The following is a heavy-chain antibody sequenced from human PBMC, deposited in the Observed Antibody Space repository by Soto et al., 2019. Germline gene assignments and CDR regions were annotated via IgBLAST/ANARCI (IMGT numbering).Heavy chain of an antibody. CDR2: IYYSGST. J-gene: IGHJ4*02. D-gene: IGHD2-8*02. CDR3: ASGGGGPGGFDY. CDR1: GGSISGSSYY. V-gene: IGHV4-39*01. Sequence: ASETLSLTCTVSGGSISGSSYYWGWIRQPPGKGLEWIGSIYYSGSTYYNPSLKSRVTISVDTSKNQFSLKLSSVTAADTAVYYCASGGGGPGGFDYWGQGTLVTVSS.